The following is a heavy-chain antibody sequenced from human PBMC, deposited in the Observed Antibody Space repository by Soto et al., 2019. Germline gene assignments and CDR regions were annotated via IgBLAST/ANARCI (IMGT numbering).Heavy chain of an antibody. CDR3: ATEMGATQGPFDN. J-gene: IGHJ4*02. V-gene: IGHV3-23*01. CDR1: VFPFGANA. D-gene: IGHD1-26*01. CDR2: ISNTGRRT. Sequence: VQVLESGGGLVQPGGSLRLSCVVSVFPFGANAMSWVRQAPGKGLEWVSGISNTGRRTSYADSVKGRFNISRDNSENTVYLQMNSLRVEDTAVYYCATEMGATQGPFDNWGQGTLVTVSS.